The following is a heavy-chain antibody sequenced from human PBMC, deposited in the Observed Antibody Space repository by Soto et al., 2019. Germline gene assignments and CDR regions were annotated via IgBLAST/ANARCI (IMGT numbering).Heavy chain of an antibody. CDR1: GFTFSSYA. V-gene: IGHV3-23*01. CDR3: AKVEIVATLTY. Sequence: GGSLRLSCAASGFTFSSYAMSWVRQAPGKGLEWVSAISGSGGSTYYADSVKGRFTISRDNSKNTLYLQMNSLKADDTAVYYCAKVEIVATLTYWGQGTLVTVSS. CDR2: ISGSGGST. J-gene: IGHJ4*02. D-gene: IGHD5-12*01.